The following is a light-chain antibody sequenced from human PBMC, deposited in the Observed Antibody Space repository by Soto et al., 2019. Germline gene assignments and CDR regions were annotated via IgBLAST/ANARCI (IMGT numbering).Light chain of an antibody. CDR3: QQSYSTPSIP. V-gene: IGKV1-8*01. CDR1: QGIGSY. J-gene: IGKJ5*01. Sequence: RVYLSVSSLSACTGDRVTITCRASQGIGSYVAWYQQKPGKAPKLLIYAASSLQSGVPSRFSGSGSGTDFTLTISSLQPEDVATYYCQQSYSTPSIPFGQGTLPAI. CDR2: AAS.